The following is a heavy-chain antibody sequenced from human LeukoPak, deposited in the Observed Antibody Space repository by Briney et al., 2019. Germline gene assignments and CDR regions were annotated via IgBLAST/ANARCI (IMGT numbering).Heavy chain of an antibody. CDR3: ARDFYAGWLFEYFQH. CDR2: INPNSGGT. V-gene: IGHV1-2*06. J-gene: IGHJ1*01. Sequence: ASVKVSCKASGYTFTGYYMHWVRQAPGQGLEWMGRINPNSGGTNYAQKFQGRVTMTRDTSTSTAYMELSRLRSDDTAVYYCARDFYAGWLFEYFQHWGQGTLVTVSS. CDR1: GYTFTGYY. D-gene: IGHD3-22*01.